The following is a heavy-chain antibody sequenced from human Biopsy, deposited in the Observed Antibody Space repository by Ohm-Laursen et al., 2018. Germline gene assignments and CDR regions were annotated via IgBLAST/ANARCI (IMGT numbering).Heavy chain of an antibody. CDR2: ISGSGVTK. Sequence: SLRLSCAASGFTFGDYYMSWIRQAPGKGLEWLSHISGSGVTKMYADSVKGRFTVSRDNAKNSQYLEMNNLTVEDTAVYYCATDGAGSYNENWGQGTLVSVSS. CDR3: ATDGAGSYNEN. CDR1: GFTFGDYY. D-gene: IGHD3-10*01. V-gene: IGHV3-11*01. J-gene: IGHJ4*02.